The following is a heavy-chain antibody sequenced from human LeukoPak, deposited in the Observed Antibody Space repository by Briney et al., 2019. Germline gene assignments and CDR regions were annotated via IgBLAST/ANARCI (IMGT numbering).Heavy chain of an antibody. CDR2: ISSSTYT. Sequence: GGSLRLSCAASGFSFSSYNMNWVRQTPGKGLEWVSSISSSTYTFYADSVKGRFTISRDNARNSLYLQMNSLRAEDTAVYYCARVSPNTVTTLQYFDYWGQGTLVTVSS. CDR3: ARVSPNTVTTLQYFDY. D-gene: IGHD4-17*01. CDR1: GFSFSSYN. V-gene: IGHV3-21*01. J-gene: IGHJ4*02.